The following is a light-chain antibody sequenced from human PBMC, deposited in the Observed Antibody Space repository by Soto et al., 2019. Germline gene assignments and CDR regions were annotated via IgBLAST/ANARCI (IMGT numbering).Light chain of an antibody. CDR1: QPVSSN. V-gene: IGKV3D-15*01. CDR2: DVS. Sequence: EIVLTQSPGTLTFSPGERATLSCRASQPVSSNSLAWYQQKTGQAPRVLIFDVSTRATGIPDRCSGSGSGTDFTLTISGLQSEDSAIYNCKHYNNWPPYSFCQGTK. J-gene: IGKJ2*03. CDR3: KHYNNWPPYS.